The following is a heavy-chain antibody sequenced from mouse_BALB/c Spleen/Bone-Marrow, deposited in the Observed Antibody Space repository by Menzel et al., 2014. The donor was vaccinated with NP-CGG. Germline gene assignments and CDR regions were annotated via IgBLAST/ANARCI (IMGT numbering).Heavy chain of an antibody. D-gene: IGHD2-2*01. CDR1: GYTFTYYT. CDR2: INPNSDYT. Sequence: QVQLQQSGAELARPGASVKMSCKASGYTFTYYTMYWVKQRPGQGLEWIGYINPNSDYTNYNQKFKDKATLTADKSSSTAYMQLSSPTSEDSAVYYCAREAYGSWFAYWGQGTLVTVSA. CDR3: AREAYGSWFAY. V-gene: IGHV1-4*01. J-gene: IGHJ3*01.